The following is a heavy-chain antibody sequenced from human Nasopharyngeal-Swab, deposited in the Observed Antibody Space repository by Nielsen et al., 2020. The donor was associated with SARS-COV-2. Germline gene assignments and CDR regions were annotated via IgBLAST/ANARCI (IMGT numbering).Heavy chain of an antibody. V-gene: IGHV3-30-3*01. J-gene: IGHJ4*02. CDR1: GFTFSRYT. D-gene: IGHD3-22*01. CDR2: ISYDGSNK. Sequence: GGSLRLSCAASGFTFSRYTMHWVRQAPGKGLKRVAVISYDGSNKYYADSVKGRFTISRDISKNTLYLQMNSLRAEDTAVFYCASTPLDSSGYYYAFHYWGRGTLVTVSS. CDR3: ASTPLDSSGYYYAFHY.